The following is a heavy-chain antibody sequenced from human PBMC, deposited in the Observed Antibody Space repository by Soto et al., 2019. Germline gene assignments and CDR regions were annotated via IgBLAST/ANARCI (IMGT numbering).Heavy chain of an antibody. CDR2: IYYSGST. J-gene: IGHJ4*02. D-gene: IGHD3-16*02. V-gene: IGHV4-31*03. CDR3: ARDTSYDYIWGSYRRIDD. CDR1: GGSISSGGYY. Sequence: SETLSLTCTVSGGSISSGGYYWSWIRQHPGKGLEWIGYIYYSGSTYYNPSLKSRVTISVDTSKNQFSLKLSSVTAADTAVYYCARDTSYDYIWGSYRRIDDWGQGTLVTVSS.